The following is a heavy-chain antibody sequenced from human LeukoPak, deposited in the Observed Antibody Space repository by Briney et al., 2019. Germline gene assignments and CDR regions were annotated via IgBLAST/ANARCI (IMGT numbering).Heavy chain of an antibody. CDR3: ASFPGTVRGRDP. J-gene: IGHJ5*02. CDR2: IYYSGST. Sequence: PSETLSLTCTVSAGSISSYYWSWIRQPPGKGLEWIGYIYYSGSTNYNPSLKSRVTISVDTSKNQFSLRLSSVTAADTAVYYCASFPGTVRGRDPWGQGILVTVSS. CDR1: AGSISSYY. V-gene: IGHV4-59*01. D-gene: IGHD2/OR15-2a*01.